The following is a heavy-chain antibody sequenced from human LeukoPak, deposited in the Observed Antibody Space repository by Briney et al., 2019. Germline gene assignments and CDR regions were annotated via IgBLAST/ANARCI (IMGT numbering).Heavy chain of an antibody. Sequence: ASVTVSCKASVYTFTSYGISWVRQAPRQGLEWMGCIRVYHGNTNYAQKPQGRVTMTTDSYTSTDYMELRILRSDDTAVYYSARGRYYDSSGYYYRGGREKDPKNNWFDPWGQGTLVTVSS. J-gene: IGHJ5*02. CDR3: ARGRYYDSSGYYYRGGREKDPKNNWFDP. CDR1: VYTFTSYG. V-gene: IGHV1-18*01. D-gene: IGHD3-22*01. CDR2: IRVYHGNT.